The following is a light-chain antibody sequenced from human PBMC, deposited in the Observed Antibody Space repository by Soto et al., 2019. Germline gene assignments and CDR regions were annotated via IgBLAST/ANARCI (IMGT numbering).Light chain of an antibody. CDR1: SSDIGAYNF. CDR2: DVN. V-gene: IGLV2-14*03. J-gene: IGLJ2*01. CDR3: TSWTTSTTMI. Sequence: QSVLTQPASVSGSPGQSITISCTGTSSDIGAYNFVSWYQQHPGKAPKLMLYDVNIRPSGVSNRFSGSKSGNTASLTISGLQAEDEVDYYCTSWTTSTTMIFGGGTKLTVL.